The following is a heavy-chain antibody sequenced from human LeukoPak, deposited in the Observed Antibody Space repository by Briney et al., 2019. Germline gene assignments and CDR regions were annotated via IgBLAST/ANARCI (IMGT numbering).Heavy chain of an antibody. D-gene: IGHD1-14*01. J-gene: IGHJ3*02. CDR2: ISYTGGET. CDR3: ARQPGGTAAFDI. CDR1: GGSVNRYY. V-gene: IGHV4-59*08. Sequence: KPSETLSLTCAVSGGSVNRYYWCWVRQPPGKGLEWIGYISYTGGETNYNPSLKSRLTLSVDTSNNQSSLMLTSETAPDTAVYYCARQPGGTAAFDIWAQGTMVTVSS.